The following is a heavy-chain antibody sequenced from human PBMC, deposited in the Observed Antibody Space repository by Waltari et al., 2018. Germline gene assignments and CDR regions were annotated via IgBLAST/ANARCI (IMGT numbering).Heavy chain of an antibody. D-gene: IGHD3-22*01. Sequence: QITLKEPGPTLVKPTPTLTLTSTFPAFSPTTSDVGVGRNPAPPGNALDWLALIYWDDDKRYSPSLKSRLTITKDTSKNQVVLTMTNMDPVDTATYYCAHRRFDSSGYYPGFGYWGQGTLVTVSS. V-gene: IGHV2-5*02. J-gene: IGHJ4*02. CDR2: IYWDDDK. CDR1: AFSPTTSDVG. CDR3: AHRRFDSSGYYPGFGY.